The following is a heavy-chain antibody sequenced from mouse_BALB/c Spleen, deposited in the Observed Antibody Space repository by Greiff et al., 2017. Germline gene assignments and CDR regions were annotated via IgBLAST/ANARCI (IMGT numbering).Heavy chain of an antibody. CDR3: ARGRTGTGAMDY. CDR2: ISSGGST. J-gene: IGHJ4*01. CDR1: GFTFSSYA. D-gene: IGHD4-1*01. V-gene: IGHV5-6-5*01. Sequence: EVMVVESGGGLVKPGGSLKLSCAASGFTFSSYAMSWVRQTPEKRLEWVASISSGGSTYYPDSVKGRFTISRDNARNILYLQMSSLRSEDTAMYYCARGRTGTGAMDYWGQGTSVTVSS.